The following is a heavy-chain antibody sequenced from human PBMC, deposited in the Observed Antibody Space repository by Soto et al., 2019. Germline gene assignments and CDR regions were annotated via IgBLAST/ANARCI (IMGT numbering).Heavy chain of an antibody. CDR1: GFIFSNAW. CDR2: IKSKANGGTT. CDR3: TAGWYFDI. V-gene: IGHV3-15*01. Sequence: EVQLVESGGGLVKPGASLRLSCAGSGFIFSNAWMSWVRQAPGKGLEWIGRIKSKANGGTTDYAAPVKGRSTVSRDDSKNMAYLQMNNLKVDDTAVYYCTAGWYFDIWGRGTLVTVSS. J-gene: IGHJ2*01.